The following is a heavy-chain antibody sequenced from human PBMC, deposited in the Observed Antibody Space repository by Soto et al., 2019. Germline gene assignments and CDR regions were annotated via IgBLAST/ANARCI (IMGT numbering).Heavy chain of an antibody. J-gene: IGHJ2*01. D-gene: IGHD3-16*01. CDR3: AKVAGGLGYFDL. CDR1: GCIFSDYA. V-gene: IGHV3-23*01. Sequence: EVQLLESGGGLARPGGSLRLSCVASGCIFSDYAMTWIRQAPGKGLEWVATISASGGNIEYTDSLKGRFTISRDNSKKTVYLQINGLTADDTAVHYCAKVAGGLGYFDLWGRGTLVTVSS. CDR2: ISASGGNI.